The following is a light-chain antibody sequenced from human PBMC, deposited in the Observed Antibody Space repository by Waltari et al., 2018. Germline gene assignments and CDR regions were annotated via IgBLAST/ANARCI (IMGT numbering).Light chain of an antibody. CDR1: SSDVGGSNY. V-gene: IGLV2-14*03. J-gene: IGLJ3*02. CDR2: DVS. CDR3: SSYTSSSTRV. Sequence: QSALTQPASVSGSPGQSITISCTGPSSDVGGSNYVSWYQQHPGKVPELMIYDVSNQPTGVSNRFSASKAGNTASLTISGLQAEYEADYYCSSYTSSSTRVFGGGTELTVL.